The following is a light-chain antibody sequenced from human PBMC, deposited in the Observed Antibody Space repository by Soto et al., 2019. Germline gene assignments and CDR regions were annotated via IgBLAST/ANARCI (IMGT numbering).Light chain of an antibody. CDR1: RSISSF. Sequence: DLQMTQSPSSLSASVGDRVTITCRASRSISSFLNWYQQKPGKAPQLLIYAASSLQGEVPSRFSGSGSGTDSNLTISSLQPEDAATYYCEQSDSAPLTFGGGTRVEVK. CDR2: AAS. J-gene: IGKJ4*01. CDR3: EQSDSAPLT. V-gene: IGKV1-39*01.